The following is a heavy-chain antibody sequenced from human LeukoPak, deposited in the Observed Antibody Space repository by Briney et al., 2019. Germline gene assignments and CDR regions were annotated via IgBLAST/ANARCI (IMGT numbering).Heavy chain of an antibody. Sequence: GGPLRLSCAACGFTFSTYAMSWVRQAPGKGLEWVSFISGGGGNTYYAYYAYSVKGRFTISRDNSKNTLYLQMTSLRAEDTAVYYCAKDQGEEYYDFWSGPFQHWGQGTLVTVSS. J-gene: IGHJ1*01. CDR1: GFTFSTYA. V-gene: IGHV3-23*01. CDR2: ISGGGGNT. CDR3: AKDQGEEYYDFWSGPFQH. D-gene: IGHD3-3*01.